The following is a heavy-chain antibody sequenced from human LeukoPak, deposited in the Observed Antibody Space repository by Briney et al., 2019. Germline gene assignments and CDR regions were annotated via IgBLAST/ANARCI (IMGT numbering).Heavy chain of an antibody. CDR1: GGSFSSGTYS. V-gene: IGHV4-61*01. J-gene: IGHJ1*01. CDR3: ASPEAPLATDSSCLH. Sequence: PSETLSLTFTVLGGSFSSGTYSWCWIRQPPGKGLEWIWNLFYIVTTHYNASLKTRVTLPLDTSKNQFSLKPAPVPAAAPAVTDRASPEAPLATDSSCLHWGQGTLVSVAS. D-gene: IGHD5-12*01. CDR2: LFYIVTT.